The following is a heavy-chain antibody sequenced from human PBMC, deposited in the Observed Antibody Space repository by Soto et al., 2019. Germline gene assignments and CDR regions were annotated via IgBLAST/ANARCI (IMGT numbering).Heavy chain of an antibody. CDR2: ISGSGGST. CDR3: AKEGRYCSSTSCYGGPIDY. CDR1: GFTFSSYA. J-gene: IGHJ4*02. Sequence: GGSLRLSCAASGFTFSSYAMSWVRQAPGKGLEWVSAISGSGGSTYYADSVKGRFTISRDNSKNTLYLQMNSRRAEDTAVYYCAKEGRYCSSTSCYGGPIDYWGQGTLVTVSS. V-gene: IGHV3-23*01. D-gene: IGHD2-2*01.